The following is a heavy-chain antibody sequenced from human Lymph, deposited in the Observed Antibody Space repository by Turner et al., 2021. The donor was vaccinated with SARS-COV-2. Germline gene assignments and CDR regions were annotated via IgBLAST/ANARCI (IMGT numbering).Heavy chain of an antibody. CDR1: GFTFSSYG. D-gene: IGHD3-9*01. CDR2: ISYDGSNK. J-gene: IGHJ4*02. CDR3: AKGGFYDILTGYSNFDY. V-gene: IGHV3-30*18. Sequence: QVQLVASGGGVVQHGRSLRLTCAASGFTFSSYGMHWVRQAPGKGLEWVAVISYDGSNKYYADSVKGRFTISRDNSKNTLYLQMNSLRAEDTAVYYCAKGGFYDILTGYSNFDYWCQGTLVTVSS.